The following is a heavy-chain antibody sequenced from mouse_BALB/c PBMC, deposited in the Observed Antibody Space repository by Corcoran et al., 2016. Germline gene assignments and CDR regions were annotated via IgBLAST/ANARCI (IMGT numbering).Heavy chain of an antibody. V-gene: IGHV14-3*02. CDR1: GFNIKDTD. CDR3: ARGYGSLAWFAY. J-gene: IGHJ3*01. CDR2: IDPANGNT. D-gene: IGHD1-1*01. Sequence: VQLQQSGAELVKPGASVKLSCTASGFNIKDTDMHWVKQRPEQGLEWIGRIDPANGNTKYDPKFQGKATITADTSSNTAYLQLSSLTSEDTAVYYCARGYGSLAWFAYWGQGTLVTVSA.